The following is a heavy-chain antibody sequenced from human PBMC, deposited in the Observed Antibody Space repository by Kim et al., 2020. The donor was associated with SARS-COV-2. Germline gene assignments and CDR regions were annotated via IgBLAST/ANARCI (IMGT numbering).Heavy chain of an antibody. V-gene: IGHV1-69*13. D-gene: IGHD6-19*01. Sequence: SVKVSCKASGGTFSSYAISWVRQAPGQGLEWMGGIIPIFGTANYAQKFQGRVTITADESTSTAYMELSSLRSEDTAVYYCARDPNGVAGTGPYFDYWGQGTLVTVSS. J-gene: IGHJ4*02. CDR2: IIPIFGTA. CDR3: ARDPNGVAGTGPYFDY. CDR1: GGTFSSYA.